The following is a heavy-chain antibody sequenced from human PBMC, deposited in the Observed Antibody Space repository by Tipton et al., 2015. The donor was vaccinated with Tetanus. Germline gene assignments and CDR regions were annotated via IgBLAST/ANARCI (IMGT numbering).Heavy chain of an antibody. CDR3: AKDNGRSGYDYDDY. J-gene: IGHJ4*02. CDR2: ISYDGSNK. CDR1: GFTFSSYG. D-gene: IGHD5-12*01. V-gene: IGHV3-30*18. Sequence: SLRLSCAASGFTFSSYGMHWARQAPGKGLEWVAVISYDGSNKYYADSVKGRFTISRDNSKNTLYLQMNSLRAEDTAVYYCAKDNGRSGYDYDDYWGQGTLVTVSS.